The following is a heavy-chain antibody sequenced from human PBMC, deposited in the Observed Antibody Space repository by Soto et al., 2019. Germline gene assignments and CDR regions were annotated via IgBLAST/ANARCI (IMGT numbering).Heavy chain of an antibody. CDR3: ARESRWLIDY. CDR1: GYTFTSYD. V-gene: IGHV1-8*01. CDR2: MNPNSGNT. Sequence: QVQLVQSGAEVKKPGASVKVSCKASGYTFTSYDINWVRQATGQGLEWMGWMNPNSGNTAYAQKFQGRVTMTRNTSVNPAYMELSSLRSEATAVYYCARESRWLIDYWGQGTLVTVSS. J-gene: IGHJ4*02. D-gene: IGHD6-19*01.